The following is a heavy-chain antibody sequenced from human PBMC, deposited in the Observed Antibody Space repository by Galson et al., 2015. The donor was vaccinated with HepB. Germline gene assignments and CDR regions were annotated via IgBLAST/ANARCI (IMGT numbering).Heavy chain of an antibody. J-gene: IGHJ6*02. V-gene: IGHV3-11*01. D-gene: IGHD5-24*01. CDR3: ARDRVVEAWLQPSIYYYYGMDV. CDR2: ISSSGSTI. CDR1: GFTFSDYY. Sequence: SLRLSCAASGFTFSDYYMSWIRQAPGKGLEWVSYISSSGSTIYYADSVKGRFTISRDNAKNSLYLQMNSLRAEDTAVYYCARDRVVEAWLQPSIYYYYGMDVWGQGTTVTVSS.